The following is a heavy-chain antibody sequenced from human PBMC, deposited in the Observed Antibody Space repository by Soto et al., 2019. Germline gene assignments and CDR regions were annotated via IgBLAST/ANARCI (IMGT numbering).Heavy chain of an antibody. CDR1: GGTFSSYA. CDR3: ASFGGRTSYPSGNWFDP. J-gene: IGHJ5*02. D-gene: IGHD3-3*01. CDR2: IIPIFGTA. Sequence: CSVKVSCKASGGTFSSYAIRWGRQAPGQGLEWMGGIIPIFGTANYAQKFQGRVTITADKSTSPAYLELSSLTSEDTAVYYCASFGGRTSYPSGNWFDPWGQGTLST. V-gene: IGHV1-69*06.